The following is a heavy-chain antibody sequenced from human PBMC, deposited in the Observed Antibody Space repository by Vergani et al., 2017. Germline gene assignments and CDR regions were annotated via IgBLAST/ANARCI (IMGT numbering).Heavy chain of an antibody. V-gene: IGHV3-30*18. CDR3: AKAGGGRFDP. J-gene: IGHJ5*02. CDR2: ISYDGSNK. D-gene: IGHD2-8*02. CDR1: EFTFSNYA. Sequence: VQLLESGGGLVQPGGSLRLTCAASEFTFSNYAMNWVRQAPGKGLEWVAVISYDGSNKYYADSVKGRFTISRDNSKNTLYLQMNSLRAEDTAVYYCAKAGGGRFDPWGQGTLVTVSS.